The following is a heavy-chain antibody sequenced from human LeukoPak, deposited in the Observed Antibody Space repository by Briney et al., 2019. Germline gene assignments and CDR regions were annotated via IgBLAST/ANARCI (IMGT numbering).Heavy chain of an antibody. Sequence: GGSLRLSCAASGFTFSSYAMTWIRQAPGKGLEWVSAISGGGGSTFYAVSVQGRFTISRDDSKNTLFLQMDSLRAEDTAIYYCARDSAFSSYSYWGQGALVTVSS. J-gene: IGHJ4*02. CDR1: GFTFSSYA. V-gene: IGHV3-23*01. D-gene: IGHD2-15*01. CDR3: ARDSAFSSYSY. CDR2: ISGGGGST.